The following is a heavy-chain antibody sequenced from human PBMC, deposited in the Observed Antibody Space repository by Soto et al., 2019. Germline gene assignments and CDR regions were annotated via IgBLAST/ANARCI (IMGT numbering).Heavy chain of an antibody. Sequence: SVKVSCKASGGTFSSYAISWVRQAPGQGLEWMGGIIPIFGTANHAQKFQGRVTITADKSTSTAYMELSSLRSEDTAVYYCAREGKNCSSTSCFSGFRYYCYGMYVRGQRTTVTVSS. V-gene: IGHV1-69*06. CDR2: IIPIFGTA. D-gene: IGHD2-2*01. J-gene: IGHJ6*02. CDR1: GGTFSSYA. CDR3: AREGKNCSSTSCFSGFRYYCYGMYV.